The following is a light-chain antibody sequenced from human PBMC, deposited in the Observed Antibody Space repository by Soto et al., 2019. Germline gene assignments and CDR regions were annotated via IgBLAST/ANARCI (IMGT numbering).Light chain of an antibody. J-gene: IGLJ1*01. Sequence: AVLTQPASVSGSPGQSITIPCTGTSSDVGGYNYVSWYQQHPGKAPKLMIYDVSNRPSGVSNRFSGSKSGNTASLTISGLQAEDEADYYCSSYTSSSTHYVFGTGTKVTVL. V-gene: IGLV2-14*01. CDR1: SSDVGGYNY. CDR3: SSYTSSSTHYV. CDR2: DVS.